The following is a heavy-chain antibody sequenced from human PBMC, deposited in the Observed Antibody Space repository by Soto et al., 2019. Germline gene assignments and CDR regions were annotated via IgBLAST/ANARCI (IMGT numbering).Heavy chain of an antibody. J-gene: IGHJ6*03. CDR1: GFTFSSYG. CDR3: SGDYYMDV. V-gene: IGHV3-30*03. CDR2: ISYDGSNK. D-gene: IGHD1-26*01. Sequence: ESGGGVVQPGRSLRLSCAASGFTFSSYGMHWVRQAPGKGLEWVAVISYDGSNKYYADSVKGRFTISRDNSKNTLYLQMNSLRAEDTAVYYCSGDYYMDVWGKGTTVTVSS.